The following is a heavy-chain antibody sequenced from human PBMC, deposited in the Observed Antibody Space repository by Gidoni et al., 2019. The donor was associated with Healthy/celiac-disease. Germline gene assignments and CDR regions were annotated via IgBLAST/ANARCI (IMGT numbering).Heavy chain of an antibody. Sequence: QVQLQQWGAGLLKTAETLSLTCAVYGGSFSGYYWSWTRQPPGKGLEWIGETNHSGSTNYHPSLESRVTISVDTSKNQFSLKLSSVTAADTAVYYCAEASDSYYFDYWGQGTLVTVSS. CDR1: GGSFSGYY. CDR2: TNHSGST. J-gene: IGHJ4*02. CDR3: AEASDSYYFDY. V-gene: IGHV4-34*01. D-gene: IGHD3-22*01.